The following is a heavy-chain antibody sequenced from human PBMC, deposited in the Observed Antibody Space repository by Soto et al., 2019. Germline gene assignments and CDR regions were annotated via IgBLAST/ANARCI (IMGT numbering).Heavy chain of an antibody. CDR1: GHTFTSYG. D-gene: IGHD3-10*01. CDR2: ISAYNGNT. V-gene: IGHV1-18*01. J-gene: IGHJ6*02. CDR3: ARHNNMVRGVIITSTYHGMDV. Sequence: ASVKVSCKASGHTFTSYGISWVRQAPGQGLEWMGWISAYNGNTNYAQKLQGRVTMTTDTSTSTAYMELRSLRSDDTAVYYCARHNNMVRGVIITSTYHGMDVWGQGTTVTVSS.